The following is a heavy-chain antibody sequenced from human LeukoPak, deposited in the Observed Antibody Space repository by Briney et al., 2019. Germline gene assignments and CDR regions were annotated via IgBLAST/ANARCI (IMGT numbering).Heavy chain of an antibody. CDR1: GYTFTSYA. V-gene: IGHV1-3*01. J-gene: IGHJ4*02. CDR2: INAGNGNT. Sequence: GASVKVSCKASGYTFTSYAMHWVRQAPGQRLEWMGWINAGNGNTKYSQKFQGRVTITRDTSASTAYMELSSQRSEDTAVYYCARGASEWELLGVNYWGQGTLVTVSS. D-gene: IGHD1-26*01. CDR3: ARGASEWELLGVNY.